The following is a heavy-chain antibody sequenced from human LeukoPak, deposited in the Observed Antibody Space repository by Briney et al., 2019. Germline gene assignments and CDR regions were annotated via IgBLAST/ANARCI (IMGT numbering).Heavy chain of an antibody. Sequence: SETLSLTCAVYGGSFSGYYWSWIRQPPGKGLEWIGEINHSGSTNYNPSLKSRVTISVDTSKNQFSLKLSSVTAADTAVYYCARDCALPGSYYDFWSGYNWFDPWGQGTLVTVSS. V-gene: IGHV4-34*01. CDR3: ARDCALPGSYYDFWSGYNWFDP. D-gene: IGHD3-3*01. CDR1: GGSFSGYY. CDR2: INHSGST. J-gene: IGHJ5*02.